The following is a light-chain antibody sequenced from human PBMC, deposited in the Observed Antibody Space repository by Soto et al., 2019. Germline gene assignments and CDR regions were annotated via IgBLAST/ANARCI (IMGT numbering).Light chain of an antibody. J-gene: IGKJ4*01. CDR3: LQSYRTPLT. Sequence: DIQMTQSPSSLSASVGDRVTITCRASQSISTYLNWYQQKPGKAPKVLIYDASSLQSGVPSRFSGSGSGTDFTLTISSLQPEDFATYYCLQSYRTPLTFGGGTKVDI. V-gene: IGKV1-39*01. CDR2: DAS. CDR1: QSISTY.